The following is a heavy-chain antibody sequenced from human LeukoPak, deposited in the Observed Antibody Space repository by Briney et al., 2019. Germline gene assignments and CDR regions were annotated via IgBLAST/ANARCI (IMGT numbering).Heavy chain of an antibody. J-gene: IGHJ4*02. V-gene: IGHV1-46*01. D-gene: IGHD6-6*01. CDR2: INPSGDST. CDR3: ARVRVSNYDY. CDR1: GYTFTSYY. Sequence: ASVTVSFKASGYTFTSYYMHWVRQAPGQGLEWMGIINPSGDSTSYAQKFQGRVTMTRDMSTSTVYMELSSLRSEDTAVYYCARVRVSNYDYWGQGTLVTVSS.